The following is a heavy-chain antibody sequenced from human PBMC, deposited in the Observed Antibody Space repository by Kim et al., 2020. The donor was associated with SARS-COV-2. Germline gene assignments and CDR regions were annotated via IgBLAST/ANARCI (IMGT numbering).Heavy chain of an antibody. J-gene: IGHJ6*02. Sequence: KGRFTISRDDSKNTLYLQMNSLKTEDTAVYYCTTTLSSGWSDYYYYGMDVWGQGTTVTVSS. V-gene: IGHV3-15*01. D-gene: IGHD6-19*01. CDR3: TTTLSSGWSDYYYYGMDV.